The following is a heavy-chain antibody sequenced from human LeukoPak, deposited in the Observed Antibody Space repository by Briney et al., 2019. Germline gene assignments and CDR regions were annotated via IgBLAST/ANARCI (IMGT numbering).Heavy chain of an antibody. Sequence: GGSLRLSCAASGFTFNKAWMSWVRQAPGKGLEWVGRIKSKTDGGTTDYATAVKGRFLISRDDSKDTVYLQMNSLKIDDTAIYYCTTDFYDFWSGYADYWGQGTPVTVSS. D-gene: IGHD3-3*01. CDR2: IKSKTDGGTT. CDR1: GFTFNKAW. V-gene: IGHV3-15*01. CDR3: TTDFYDFWSGYADY. J-gene: IGHJ4*02.